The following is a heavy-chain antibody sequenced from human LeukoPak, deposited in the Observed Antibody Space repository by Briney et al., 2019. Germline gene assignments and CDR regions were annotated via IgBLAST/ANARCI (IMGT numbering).Heavy chain of an antibody. CDR1: GYTFTSYY. J-gene: IGHJ4*02. CDR2: INPSGGST. Sequence: ASVKVSCKASGYTFTSYYMHWVRQAPGQGLEWMGIINPSGGSTSYAQKFQGRVTMTRDMSTSTVYMELSSLRSEDTAVYYCARDDDTMVRGVIRGYYFDYWGQGTLVTVSS. CDR3: ARDDDTMVRGVIRGYYFDY. V-gene: IGHV1-46*01. D-gene: IGHD3-10*01.